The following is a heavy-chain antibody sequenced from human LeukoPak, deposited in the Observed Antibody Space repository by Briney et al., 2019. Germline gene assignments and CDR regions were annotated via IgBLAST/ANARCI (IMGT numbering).Heavy chain of an antibody. CDR3: ARDVTPMAFDY. CDR2: INHSGST. J-gene: IGHJ4*02. V-gene: IGHV4-34*01. Sequence: SETLSLTCAVYGGSFSGYYWSWIRQPPGKGLEWIGEINHSGSTYYNPSLKSRVTISVDTSKNQFSLKLSSVTAADTAVYYCARDVTPMAFDYWGQGTLVTVSS. CDR1: GGSFSGYY. D-gene: IGHD3-10*01.